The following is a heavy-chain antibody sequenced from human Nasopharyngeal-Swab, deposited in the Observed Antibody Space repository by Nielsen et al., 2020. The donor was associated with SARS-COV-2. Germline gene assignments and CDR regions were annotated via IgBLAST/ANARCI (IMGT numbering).Heavy chain of an antibody. J-gene: IGHJ5*02. Sequence: RQAPGKALEWLAHIFSNDEKSYSTSLKSRLTISKDTSKSQVVLTMTNMDPVDTATYYCAHRQRRQWLTWGQGTLVTVSS. CDR3: AHRQRRQWLT. V-gene: IGHV2-26*01. D-gene: IGHD6-19*01. CDR2: IFSNDEK.